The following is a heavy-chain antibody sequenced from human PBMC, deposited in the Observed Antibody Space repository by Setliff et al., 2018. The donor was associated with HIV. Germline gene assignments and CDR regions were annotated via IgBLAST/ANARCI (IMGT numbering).Heavy chain of an antibody. CDR2: MNPNSGNT. CDR3: ARTWGAGVTGYWFEP. CDR1: GYTFTKFD. V-gene: IGHV1-8*01. D-gene: IGHD3-9*01. Sequence: SVKVSCKASGYTFTKFDINWVRQATGQGLEWMGWMNPNSGNTGFAQKFQGRVTMTRNTSISTAYMELRSLRSEDTAVYFCARTWGAGVTGYWFEPWGQGTRVTVSS. J-gene: IGHJ5*02.